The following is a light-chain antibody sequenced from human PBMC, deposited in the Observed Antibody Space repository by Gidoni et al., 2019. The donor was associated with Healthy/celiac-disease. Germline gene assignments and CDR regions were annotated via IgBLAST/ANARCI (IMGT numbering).Light chain of an antibody. J-gene: IGKJ5*01. Sequence: IQMIQTPSSLSASVGDRVTITCRASQSISSYLNWYQQKPGKAPKLLIYAASSLQSGVPSRFSGSGSGTDFTLTISSLQPEDFATYYCQQSYSTLITFGQGTRLEIK. CDR3: QQSYSTLIT. CDR2: AAS. V-gene: IGKV1-39*01. CDR1: QSISSY.